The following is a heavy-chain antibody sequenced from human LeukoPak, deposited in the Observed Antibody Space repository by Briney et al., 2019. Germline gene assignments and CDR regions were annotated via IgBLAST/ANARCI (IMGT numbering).Heavy chain of an antibody. V-gene: IGHV3-30*04. D-gene: IGHD1-26*01. CDR1: GFTFSSYA. CDR3: ARRPVSYPYYYYGMDV. Sequence: GGSLRLSCAASGFTFSSYAMHWVRQAPGKGLEWVAVISYDGSNKYYADSVKGRFTISRDDSKNTLYLQMNSLRAEDTAVCYCARRPVSYPYYYYGMDVWGEGTTVTVSS. CDR2: ISYDGSNK. J-gene: IGHJ6*04.